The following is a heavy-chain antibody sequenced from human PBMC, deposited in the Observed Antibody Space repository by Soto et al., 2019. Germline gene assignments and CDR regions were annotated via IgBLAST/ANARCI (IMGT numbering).Heavy chain of an antibody. CDR1: GGSISSYY. J-gene: IGHJ4*02. V-gene: IGHV4-59*01. D-gene: IGHD3-3*01. Sequence: LTCTVSGGSISSYYWSWIRQPPGKGLEWIGYIYYSGSTNYNPSLKSRVTISVDTSKNQFSLKLSSVTAADTAVYYCARLPITIFGVAVFDYWGQGTLVTVSS. CDR3: ARLPITIFGVAVFDY. CDR2: IYYSGST.